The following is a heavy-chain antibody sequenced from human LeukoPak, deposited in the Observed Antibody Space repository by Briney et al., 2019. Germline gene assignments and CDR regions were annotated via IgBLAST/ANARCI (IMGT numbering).Heavy chain of an antibody. V-gene: IGHV3-23*01. CDR2: ISCSGGST. CDR1: GFTFSSYA. CDR3: AGPSLDESSGYYPKYYYYYYMDV. Sequence: GGSLRLSCAASGFTFSSYAMSWVRQAPGKGLEWVSAISCSGGSTYYADSVKGRFTISRDNTKNTLYLQMNSLRAEDTAVYYCAGPSLDESSGYYPKYYYYYYMDVWGKGTTVTVSS. D-gene: IGHD3-22*01. J-gene: IGHJ6*03.